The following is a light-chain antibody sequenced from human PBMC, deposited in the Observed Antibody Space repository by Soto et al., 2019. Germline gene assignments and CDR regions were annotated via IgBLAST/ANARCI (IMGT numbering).Light chain of an antibody. CDR2: GVS. J-gene: IGKJ2*01. Sequence: EIVMTQSPATLSVSPGEKATLSCRASESFSNTLAWYQQKPGQAPRLLMYGVSTRATGIPARFSGSGSGTEFTLSISSPQSEDFAVYYCQQYNKWPVTFGQGTKLEIK. V-gene: IGKV3-15*01. CDR3: QQYNKWPVT. CDR1: ESFSNT.